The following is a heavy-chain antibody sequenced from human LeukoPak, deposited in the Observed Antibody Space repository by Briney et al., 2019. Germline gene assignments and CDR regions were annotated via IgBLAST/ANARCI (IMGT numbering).Heavy chain of an antibody. D-gene: IGHD3-22*01. V-gene: IGHV3-43*01. Sequence: SVKGRFTISRDNSKNSLYLQMNSLRTEDTALYYCAKADGSSGYLLDKWGQGTLVTVSS. CDR3: AKADGSSGYLLDK. J-gene: IGHJ4*02.